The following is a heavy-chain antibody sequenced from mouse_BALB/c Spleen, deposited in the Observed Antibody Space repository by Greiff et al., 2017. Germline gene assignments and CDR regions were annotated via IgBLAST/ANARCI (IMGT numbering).Heavy chain of an antibody. V-gene: IGHV14-3*02. J-gene: IGHJ2*01. Sequence: VQLKESGAELVKPGASVKLSCTASGFNITDTYMHWVKQRPEQGLEWIGRIDPANGNTKYDPKFQGKATITADTSSNTAYLQLSSLTSEDTAVYYCAKGVYYGDGGDFDYWGQGTTLTVSS. D-gene: IGHD2-13*01. CDR2: IDPANGNT. CDR1: GFNITDTY. CDR3: AKGVYYGDGGDFDY.